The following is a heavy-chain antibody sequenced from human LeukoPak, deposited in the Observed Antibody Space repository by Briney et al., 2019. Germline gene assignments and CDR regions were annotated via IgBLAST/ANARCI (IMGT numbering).Heavy chain of an antibody. CDR3: ARRERLLWFGELSPRFDY. CDR1: GGSIRSYY. D-gene: IGHD3-10*01. V-gene: IGHV4-4*07. J-gene: IGHJ4*02. CDR2: IYTSGST. Sequence: SETLSLTCTVSGGSIRSYYWSWIRQPAGKGLEWIGRIYTSGSTNYNPSLESRVTISVDTSKNQFSLKLSSVTAADTAVYYCARRERLLWFGELSPRFDYWGQGTLVTVSS.